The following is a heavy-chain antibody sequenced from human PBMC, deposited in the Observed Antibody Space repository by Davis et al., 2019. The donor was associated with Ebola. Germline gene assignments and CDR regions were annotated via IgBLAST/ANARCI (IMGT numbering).Heavy chain of an antibody. CDR1: VITLSSYA. CDR2: ISGSGGST. V-gene: IGHV3-23*01. CDR3: AKGGGMEG. J-gene: IGHJ6*02. Sequence: GGSMRLSCTVSVITLSSYAMTWVRQAPGKGLEWVSAISGSGGSTYYADSVKGRFTISRDNTKNTLYLQMNSQRAGDTAVYYCAKGGGMEGFGQGTTVTVSS.